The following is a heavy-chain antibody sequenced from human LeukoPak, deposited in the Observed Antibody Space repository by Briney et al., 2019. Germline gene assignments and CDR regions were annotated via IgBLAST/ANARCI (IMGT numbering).Heavy chain of an antibody. CDR3: ARDRGWGGSSGYYGWYYFDY. V-gene: IGHV4-31*03. Sequence: PSETLSLTCTVSGGSISSGGYYWSWIRQHPGKGLEWIGYIYYSGSTYYNPSLKSRVTISVDTSKNQFSLKLSSVTAADTAVYYCARDRGWGGSSGYYGWYYFDYWGQGTLVTVSS. CDR1: GGSISSGGYY. CDR2: IYYSGST. D-gene: IGHD3-22*01. J-gene: IGHJ4*02.